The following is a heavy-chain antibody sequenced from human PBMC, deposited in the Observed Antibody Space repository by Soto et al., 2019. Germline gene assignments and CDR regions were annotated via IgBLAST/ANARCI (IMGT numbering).Heavy chain of an antibody. CDR3: VRVGWGYTYGNGLDG. V-gene: IGHV3-30-3*01. CDR2: IQHNGNYI. CDR1: GFGFSASS. Sequence: QVQLVESGGGVVHPGGSLRLSCKASGFGFSASSMHWVRQAPGKGLEWVAVIQHNGNYIQYADFVRGRFTISRDNYKSILYLEMNGLTPEDTALYYCVRVGWGYTYGNGLDGWGQGTTVTVSS. D-gene: IGHD5-18*01. J-gene: IGHJ6*02.